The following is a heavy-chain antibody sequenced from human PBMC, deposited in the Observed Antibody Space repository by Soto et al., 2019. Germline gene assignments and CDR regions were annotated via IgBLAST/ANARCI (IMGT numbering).Heavy chain of an antibody. J-gene: IGHJ4*02. V-gene: IGHV1-2*02. CDR1: GYSFTGYY. CDR3: ARGDYGTGGYPFPYFDY. D-gene: IGHD2-8*02. CDR2: INPDSGAT. Sequence: HEHLVQSGAEVKRPGASLKVSCKASGYSFTGYYIHWVRQAPGQGLECMGCINPDSGATNYAQNFQGMVTLTSGTSISTASTDLTSLTSDDTAVYYCARGDYGTGGYPFPYFDYWGQGTLVSVSS.